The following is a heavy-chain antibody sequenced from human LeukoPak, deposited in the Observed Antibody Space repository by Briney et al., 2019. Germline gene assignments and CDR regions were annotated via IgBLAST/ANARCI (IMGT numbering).Heavy chain of an antibody. Sequence: GGTLRLSCTASGFSLSSFQMNWVRQAPGKGLEWISYISDSGTTEYYADSVKGRFTISRDNAKNSLYLQMNSLTGEDTALYYCARDGTTNRYNWFDSWGQGTLVTVSS. J-gene: IGHJ5*01. D-gene: IGHD2-8*01. CDR2: ISDSGTTE. V-gene: IGHV3-48*03. CDR1: GFSLSSFQ. CDR3: ARDGTTNRYNWFDS.